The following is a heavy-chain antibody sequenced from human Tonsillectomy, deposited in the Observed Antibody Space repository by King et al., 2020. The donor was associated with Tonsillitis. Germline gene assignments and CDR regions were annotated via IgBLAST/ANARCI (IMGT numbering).Heavy chain of an antibody. D-gene: IGHD2-2*01. V-gene: IGHV3-15*01. CDR1: GFTFSNAW. CDR3: TTDPPPYCSSTSCYFAGPQDC. J-gene: IGHJ4*02. Sequence: VQLVESGGGLVKPGGSLRLSCAASGFTFSNAWMSWVRQAPGKGLEWVGRIKSKTDGGTTDYAAPVKGRFTISRDDSKNTLYLQRNSLKTEDTAVYYCTTDPPPYCSSTSCYFAGPQDCWGQGTLVTVSS. CDR2: IKSKTDGGTT.